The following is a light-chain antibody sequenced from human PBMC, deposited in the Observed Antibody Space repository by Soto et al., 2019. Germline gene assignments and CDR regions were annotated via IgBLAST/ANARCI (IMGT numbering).Light chain of an antibody. J-gene: IGKJ1*01. V-gene: IGKV1-39*01. CDR2: AAS. CDR1: QSISSY. Sequence: DIHVTQYQSSLSASVVDRVAIAGQARQSISSYVKGYPLKPGKAPKLLSFAASSLQSGVPSRFSGSRSGPDFTLTISSRQPEDFATYDCPQSSSSPPTFGQGTKV. CDR3: PQSSSSPPT.